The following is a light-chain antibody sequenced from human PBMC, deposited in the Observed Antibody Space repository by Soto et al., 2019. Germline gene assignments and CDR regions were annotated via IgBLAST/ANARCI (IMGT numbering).Light chain of an antibody. CDR2: DAS. CDR1: QSVSSS. Sequence: EIVLTQSPATLSLSPGERATLSCRASQSVSSSLAWYQQKPGQAPRLLVYDASNRATGIPARFSGSGSGTDFTLTISSLESEDFAVYYCQQRSSWPTTFGGGTK. CDR3: QQRSSWPTT. V-gene: IGKV3-11*01. J-gene: IGKJ4*01.